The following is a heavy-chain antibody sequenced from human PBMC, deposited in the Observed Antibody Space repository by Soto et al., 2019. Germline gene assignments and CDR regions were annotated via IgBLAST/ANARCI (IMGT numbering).Heavy chain of an antibody. CDR1: GFSFSDYW. CDR2: IKQDGSEK. CDR3: AKDGGSDSYYFDF. J-gene: IGHJ4*02. D-gene: IGHD2-21*02. Sequence: GGSLRLSCAASGFSFSDYWMTWVRQAPGKGLEWVANIKQDGSEKFYEASVKGRFTISRDNAKNSLYLQMNSLRAEDTAVYYCAKDGGSDSYYFDFWGPGTLVTVSS. V-gene: IGHV3-7*03.